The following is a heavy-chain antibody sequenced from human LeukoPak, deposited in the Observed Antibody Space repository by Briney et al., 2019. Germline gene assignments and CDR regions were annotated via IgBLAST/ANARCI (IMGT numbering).Heavy chain of an antibody. D-gene: IGHD3-10*01. CDR2: VSFDGGSK. CDR3: AREDVRVGSVGGPDY. V-gene: IGHV3-30-3*01. J-gene: IGHJ4*02. CDR1: GFTFNTYA. Sequence: GGSLRLSCAASGFTFNTYALHWVRQAPGKGLEWVAVVSFDGGSKYYADSVKGRFTISRDNSNNTMYLMMSSLRAEDTALYYCAREDVRVGSVGGPDYWGQGTLVTVSS.